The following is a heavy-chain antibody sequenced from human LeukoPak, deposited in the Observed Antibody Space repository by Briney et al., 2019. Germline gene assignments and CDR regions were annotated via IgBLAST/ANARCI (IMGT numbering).Heavy chain of an antibody. CDR2: IYSGGST. Sequence: GGSLRLSCAASGFTVSSNYMSWVRQAPGKGLEWVSVIYSGGSTYYADSVKGRFTISRDNAKNSLYLQMNSLTAEDTAVYYCARDPWLVRIFDYWGQGTLVTVSS. J-gene: IGHJ4*02. V-gene: IGHV3-53*01. D-gene: IGHD6-19*01. CDR3: ARDPWLVRIFDY. CDR1: GFTVSSNY.